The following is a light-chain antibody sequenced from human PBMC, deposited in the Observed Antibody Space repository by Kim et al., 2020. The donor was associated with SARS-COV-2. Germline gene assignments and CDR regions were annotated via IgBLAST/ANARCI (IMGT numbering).Light chain of an antibody. J-gene: IGKJ1*01. CDR3: HSGWS. CDR1: QNIGNM. Sequence: STLSASVGDRVTITCRASQNIGNMLTWYQRKPGKAPNLLIYKASSLESGVPSRFTGSGSGTEFTLTISRLQPDDSATYYCHSGWSFGQGTKVDIK. V-gene: IGKV1-5*03. CDR2: KAS.